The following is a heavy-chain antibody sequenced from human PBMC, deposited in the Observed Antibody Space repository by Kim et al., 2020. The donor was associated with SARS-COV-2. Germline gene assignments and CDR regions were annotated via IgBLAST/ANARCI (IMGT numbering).Heavy chain of an antibody. D-gene: IGHD2-15*01. J-gene: IGHJ5*01. CDR3: ARNLYCSGGSCYSRPTPYDS. Sequence: ASVKVSCKASGYTFTSYDINWVRQATGQGLEWMGWMNPNSGNTGYAQKFQGRVTMTRDTSISTAYMELSSLISEDTALYFCARNLYCSGGSCYSRPTPYDSWGQGTLVTVSS. CDR1: GYTFTSYD. V-gene: IGHV1-8*01. CDR2: MNPNSGNT.